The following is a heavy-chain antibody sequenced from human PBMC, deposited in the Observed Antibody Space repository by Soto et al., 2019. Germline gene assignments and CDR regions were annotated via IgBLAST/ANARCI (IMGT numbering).Heavy chain of an antibody. V-gene: IGHV4-59*12. CDR1: GGSISTYY. CDR2: IYYSGSA. Sequence: PSETLSLTCTVSGGSISTYYWSWIRQPPGKGLESIGYIYYSGSANYSPSLKSRVTISVDTSKNQFSLRLNSVTAADTAVYYCARTRSYYYDTTGYYSFEYWGQGTLVTVSS. D-gene: IGHD3-22*01. CDR3: ARTRSYYYDTTGYYSFEY. J-gene: IGHJ4*02.